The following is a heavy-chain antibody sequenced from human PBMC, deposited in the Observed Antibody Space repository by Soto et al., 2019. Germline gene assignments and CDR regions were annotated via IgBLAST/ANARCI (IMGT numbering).Heavy chain of an antibody. Sequence: GGSLRLSCAASGFTFSNAWMNWVRQAPGKGLEWVGRIKSKTDGGTTDYAAPVKGRFTISRDDSKNTLYLQMNSLKTEDTAVYYCTTEYFPLGWMATTDDTTSYDDWGQGTLVTGSS. D-gene: IGHD5-12*01. CDR3: TTEYFPLGWMATTDDTTSYDD. V-gene: IGHV3-15*07. J-gene: IGHJ4*02. CDR2: IKSKTDGGTT. CDR1: GFTFSNAW.